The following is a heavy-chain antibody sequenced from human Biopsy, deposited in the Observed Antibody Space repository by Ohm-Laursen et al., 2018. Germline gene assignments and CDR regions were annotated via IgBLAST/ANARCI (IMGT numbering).Heavy chain of an antibody. Sequence: VSSVKVSCKASGGTFTNYAISWVRQAPGQGLEWVGGIIPIFGTANYAQKFQGRVTITADESTSTAYMELSSLRSDDTAVYYCARDALGGGSYRFFYWGQGSLVTVSS. V-gene: IGHV1-69*01. J-gene: IGHJ4*02. CDR3: ARDALGGGSYRFFY. CDR1: GGTFTNYA. D-gene: IGHD1-26*01. CDR2: IIPIFGTA.